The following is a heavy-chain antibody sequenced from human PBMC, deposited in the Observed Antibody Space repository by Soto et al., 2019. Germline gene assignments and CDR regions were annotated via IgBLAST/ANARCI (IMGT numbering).Heavy chain of an antibody. V-gene: IGHV1-3*01. Sequence: XSVKVSFKASGYTFTSYAMHLVRHSPGQRLEWMGWINAGNGNTKYSQKFQGRVTITRDTSASTAYMELSSLRSEDTAVYYCATGYSSGWYFWFDPWGQGTLVTVSS. CDR1: GYTFTSYA. D-gene: IGHD6-19*01. CDR2: INAGNGNT. CDR3: ATGYSSGWYFWFDP. J-gene: IGHJ5*02.